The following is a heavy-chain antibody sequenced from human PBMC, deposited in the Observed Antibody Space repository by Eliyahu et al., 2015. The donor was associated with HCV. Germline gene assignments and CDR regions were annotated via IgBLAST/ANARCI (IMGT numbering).Heavy chain of an antibody. D-gene: IGHD3-22*01. CDR3: AKSGGTVIVVVIEADY. CDR1: GFTFSSYA. V-gene: IGHV3-23*01. CDR2: ISGSGGST. Sequence: EVQLLESGGGLVQPGGSLRLSCAASGFTFSSYAMSWVRQAPGKGLXWVSAISGSGGSTYYADSVKGRFTIPRDNSKNTLYLQMNSLRAEDTAVYYCAKSGGTVIVVVIEADYWGQGTLVTVSS. J-gene: IGHJ4*02.